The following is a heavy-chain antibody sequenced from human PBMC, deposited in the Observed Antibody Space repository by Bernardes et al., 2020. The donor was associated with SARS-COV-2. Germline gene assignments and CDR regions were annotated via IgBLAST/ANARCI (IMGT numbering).Heavy chain of an antibody. CDR2: IYVGGDT. J-gene: IGHJ3*02. CDR3: VRGVSGYWAFEI. V-gene: IGHV3-53*01. D-gene: IGHD3-22*01. CDR1: GFTVTSTY. Sequence: SLRLSCAASGFTVTSTYLSWVRQAPGKGLEWVSLIYVGGDTTSADSVKGRFTISRDNSKNTVYLQMNSLRAEDTAVYYCVRGVSGYWAFEIWGHGTMVTVSS.